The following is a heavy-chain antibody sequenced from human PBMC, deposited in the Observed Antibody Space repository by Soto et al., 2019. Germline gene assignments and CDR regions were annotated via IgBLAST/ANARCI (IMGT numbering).Heavy chain of an antibody. D-gene: IGHD3-10*01. Sequence: GASVKVSCKASGGTFSSYAISWVRQAPGQGLEWMGGIIPIFGTANYAQKFQGRVTITADESTSTAYMELSSLRSEDTAVYYCARARAMVRGALPYYYYYGMDVWGQGTTVTVSS. CDR1: GGTFSSYA. V-gene: IGHV1-69*13. CDR2: IIPIFGTA. J-gene: IGHJ6*02. CDR3: ARARAMVRGALPYYYYYGMDV.